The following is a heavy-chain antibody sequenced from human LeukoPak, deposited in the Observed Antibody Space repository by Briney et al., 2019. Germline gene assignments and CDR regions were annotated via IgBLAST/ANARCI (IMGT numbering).Heavy chain of an antibody. CDR1: GFTFSNYW. J-gene: IGHJ4*02. Sequence: GGSLRLSCPASGFTFSNYWLHWVRQVPGKGLVWSPLLNVDRSVKSYAGSVKGRFTISRDNAKNTVSLQMNSLRAEDTAVYYCVRDLILVDTPGDDFDYWGQGALVTVSS. CDR2: LNVDRSVK. V-gene: IGHV3-74*01. D-gene: IGHD4-23*01. CDR3: VRDLILVDTPGDDFDY.